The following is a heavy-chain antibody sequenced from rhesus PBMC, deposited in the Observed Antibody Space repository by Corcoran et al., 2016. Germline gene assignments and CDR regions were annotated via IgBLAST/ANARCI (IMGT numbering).Heavy chain of an antibody. CDR2: IYGIGGGT. J-gene: IGHJ6*01. D-gene: IGHD6S26*01. V-gene: IGHV4-106*01. Sequence: QVQLQESGPGLVKPSETLSLTCAVSGGSISDDYYCSWIRQPPGQRLEWIGYIYGIGGGTNYNPSLKNRVTISIDPSKNQYAMKLSSVTAADTAVYYCARDSRQRLVRTGLDSWGQGVVVTVSS. CDR3: ARDSRQRLVRTGLDS. CDR1: GGSISDDYY.